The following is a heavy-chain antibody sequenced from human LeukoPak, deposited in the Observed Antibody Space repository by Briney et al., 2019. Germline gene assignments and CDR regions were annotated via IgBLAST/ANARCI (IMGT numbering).Heavy chain of an antibody. J-gene: IGHJ3*01. CDR3: AARYYYGSHALDV. D-gene: IGHD3-10*01. Sequence: SETLSLTCSVSGVSISSGSNYWGWIRQPPGKTLEWIGSIYSRGNTYYNPSLKSRVIILIDTAKNHFPLNLSSVTAADTAVYYCAARYYYGSHALDVWGQGTMVIVSS. CDR2: IYSRGNT. CDR1: GVSISSGSNY. V-gene: IGHV4-39*06.